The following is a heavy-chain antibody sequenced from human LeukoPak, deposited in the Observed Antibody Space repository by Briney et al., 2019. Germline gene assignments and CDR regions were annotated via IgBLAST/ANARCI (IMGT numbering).Heavy chain of an antibody. D-gene: IGHD5-18*01. Sequence: SVTVSCKASGGTFSSYAISWVRQAPGQGLEWMGGIIPIFGTANYAQKFQGRVTITTDESTSTAYMELSSLRSEDTAVYYCARGFGYSPSTPYYFDYWGQGTLVTVSS. CDR3: ARGFGYSPSTPYYFDY. CDR1: GGTFSSYA. V-gene: IGHV1-69*05. CDR2: IIPIFGTA. J-gene: IGHJ4*02.